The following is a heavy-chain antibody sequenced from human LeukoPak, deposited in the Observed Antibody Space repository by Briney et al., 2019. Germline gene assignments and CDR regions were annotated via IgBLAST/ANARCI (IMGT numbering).Heavy chain of an antibody. CDR3: ARQGYYDTGGQLFDY. D-gene: IGHD3-22*01. CDR1: GGSISSYY. CDR2: IYYSGST. Sequence: SETLSLTCTVSGGSISSYYWSWIRQPPGKGLEWIGYIYYSGSTNYNPSLNSRVTISVDTSKNQFSLKLSSVTAADTAVYYCARQGYYDTGGQLFDYWGQGTLVTVSP. J-gene: IGHJ4*02. V-gene: IGHV4-59*08.